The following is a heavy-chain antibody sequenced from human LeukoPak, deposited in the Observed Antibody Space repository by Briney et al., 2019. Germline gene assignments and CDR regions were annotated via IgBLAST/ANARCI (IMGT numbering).Heavy chain of an antibody. V-gene: IGHV3-30*18. D-gene: IGHD5-18*01. CDR2: ISYDGSNK. Sequence: GGSLRLSCAASGFTFSNYGIHWVRPAPGKGLEWVAVISYDGSNKYHADSVKGRFTISRDNSKNTLYLQMNSLRAEDTAVYYCAKDLKETWIQLAAPEEWGQGTLVTVSS. CDR3: AKDLKETWIQLAAPEE. J-gene: IGHJ4*02. CDR1: GFTFSNYG.